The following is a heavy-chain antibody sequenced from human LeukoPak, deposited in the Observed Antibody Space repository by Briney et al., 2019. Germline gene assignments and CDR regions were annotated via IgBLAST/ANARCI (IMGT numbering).Heavy chain of an antibody. CDR1: GFTFSTYG. CDR2: ISSDGSNK. V-gene: IGHV3-30*03. Sequence: QPGRSLRLSCAASGFTFSTYGMHWVRQAPGKGLEWVAVISSDGSNKHYADSVKGRFTVSRDNSKNTLYLQMNSLRVEDTAVYYCARDPQSWFGEGGMDVWGQGTTVTVFS. CDR3: ARDPQSWFGEGGMDV. J-gene: IGHJ6*02. D-gene: IGHD3-10*01.